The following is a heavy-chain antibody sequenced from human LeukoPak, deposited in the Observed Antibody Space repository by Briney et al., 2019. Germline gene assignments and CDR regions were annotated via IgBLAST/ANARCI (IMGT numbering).Heavy chain of an antibody. CDR3: ARFTVTTYYFDY. D-gene: IGHD4-17*01. CDR1: GGSISSYY. J-gene: IGHJ4*02. Sequence: SETLSLTCTVSGGSISSYYWSWIRQPPGKGLEWIGYIYYSGSTYYNPSLKSRVTISVDTSKNQFSLKLSSVTAADTAVYYCARFTVTTYYFDYWGQGTLVTVSS. V-gene: IGHV4-59*06. CDR2: IYYSGST.